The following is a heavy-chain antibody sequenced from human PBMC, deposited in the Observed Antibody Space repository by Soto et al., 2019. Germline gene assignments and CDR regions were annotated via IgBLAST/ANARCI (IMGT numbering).Heavy chain of an antibody. CDR2: ILPMYRKT. D-gene: IGHD1-1*01. J-gene: IGHJ6*02. CDR1: GATVSVYG. Sequence: QVRLAQSGAEVRSPGSSVRVSCKASGATVSVYGITWVRKAPRQGLEWVGAILPMYRKTNYAQKFQGRVTITADKSPDTVYLELSRLRSDDTAIYFCARVVQLGSNYAMDVWGQGTTVVVSS. V-gene: IGHV1-69*06. CDR3: ARVVQLGSNYAMDV.